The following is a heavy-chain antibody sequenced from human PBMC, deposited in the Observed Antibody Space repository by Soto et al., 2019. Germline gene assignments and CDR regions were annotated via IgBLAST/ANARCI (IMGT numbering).Heavy chain of an antibody. CDR2: INHSGST. CDR3: ARGRMGRGVIIPRWWFDP. V-gene: IGHV4-34*01. D-gene: IGHD3-10*01. Sequence: PSETLSLTCAVYGGSFSGYYWSWIRQPPGKGLEWIGEINHSGSTNYNPSLKSRVTISVDTSKNQFSLKLSSVTAADTAVYYCARGRMGRGVIIPRWWFDPWGQGTLVTVSS. J-gene: IGHJ5*02. CDR1: GGSFSGYY.